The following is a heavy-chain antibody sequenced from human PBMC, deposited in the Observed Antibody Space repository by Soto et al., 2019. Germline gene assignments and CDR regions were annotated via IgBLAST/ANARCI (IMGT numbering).Heavy chain of an antibody. CDR1: GYRFISYW. D-gene: IGHD2-2*01. CDR2: IYPGDSDT. Sequence: PGEPIKISWQGSGYRFISYWIGWVRQLPGKGLEWMGIIYPGDSDTRYSPSFQGQVTISADKSISTAYLQWSSLKASDTAMYYCARQGCSSTSCSYNYYYYMDVWGKGTTVTVSS. J-gene: IGHJ6*03. V-gene: IGHV5-51*01. CDR3: ARQGCSSTSCSYNYYYYMDV.